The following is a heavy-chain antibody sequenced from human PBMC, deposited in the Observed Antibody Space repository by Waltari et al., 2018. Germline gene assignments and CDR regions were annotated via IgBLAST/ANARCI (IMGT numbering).Heavy chain of an antibody. CDR2: IGGGGTNI. CDR3: AKAPQVVNYGSWSDYYPGFGY. V-gene: IGHV3-23*01. D-gene: IGHD3-3*01. Sequence: EVHLLESGGGLVQPGGSLRLSCAASGFTFSSYAMNWVRQAPGKGLEGVSAIGGGGTNIWSADSVKGRFSISRDNSKNTLYLQMNSLRAEDTAVYYCAKAPQVVNYGSWSDYYPGFGYWGQGTLVTVSS. CDR1: GFTFSSYA. J-gene: IGHJ4*02.